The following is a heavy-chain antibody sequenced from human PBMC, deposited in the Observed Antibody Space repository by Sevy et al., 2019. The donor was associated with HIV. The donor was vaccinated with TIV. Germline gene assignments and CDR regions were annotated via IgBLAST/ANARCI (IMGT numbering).Heavy chain of an antibody. CDR1: GGSISSYY. V-gene: IGHV4-59*01. Sequence: SETLSLTCTVSGGSISSYYWSWIRQPPGKGLEWIGYIYYSGSTNYNPSLKGRVTIAVDTSKNQFSLKLSSVPAADTAVDYCATSSTWIQLWLAAFDIWAQGTMVTVSS. J-gene: IGHJ3*02. CDR3: ATSSTWIQLWLAAFDI. D-gene: IGHD5-18*01. CDR2: IYYSGST.